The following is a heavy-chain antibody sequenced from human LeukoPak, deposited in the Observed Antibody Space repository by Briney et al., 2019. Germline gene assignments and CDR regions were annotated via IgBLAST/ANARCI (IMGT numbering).Heavy chain of an antibody. CDR3: ARRFRVPFDP. J-gene: IGHJ5*02. CDR2: INHSGST. Sequence: PSETLSLTCAVYGGSFSGYYWSWIRQPPGKGLEWIGEINHSGSTNYNPSLKSRVTISADTSNNQFSLKLSSVTAADTAVYYCARRFRVPFDPWGQGTLVTVSS. V-gene: IGHV4-34*01. CDR1: GGSFSGYY. D-gene: IGHD2-2*01.